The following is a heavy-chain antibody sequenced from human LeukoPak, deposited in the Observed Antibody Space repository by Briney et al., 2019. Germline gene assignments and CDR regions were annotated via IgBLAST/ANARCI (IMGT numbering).Heavy chain of an antibody. CDR3: AREVSGLYNSDY. V-gene: IGHV5-51*01. D-gene: IGHD6-19*01. CDR1: GYSFTSYW. CDR2: IYTGDSDT. J-gene: IGHJ4*02. Sequence: PGESLQTSCKGSGYSFTSYWIGWVRQMPGKGQEWMGIIYTGDSDTRYSPSFQGQVTISPDKSISTAYLQWSSLKASDTAMYYCAREVSGLYNSDYWGQGTLVTVSS.